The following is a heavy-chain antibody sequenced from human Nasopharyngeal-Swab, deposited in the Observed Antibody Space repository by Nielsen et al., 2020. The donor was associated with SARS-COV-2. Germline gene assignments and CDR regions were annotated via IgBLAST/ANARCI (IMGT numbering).Heavy chain of an antibody. V-gene: IGHV1-24*01. CDR1: GYTITELS. CDR2: FDPEDGET. J-gene: IGHJ5*02. CDR3: ATSPPIVAGGWFDP. D-gene: IGHD2-21*01. Sequence: ASVKNTCKVSGYTITELSMHWVRQAPAKGLEWMGGFDPEDGETIYAQKFQGRVTMTEDTSTNTAYMELSSLRSEDTAVYYCATSPPIVAGGWFDPWGQGTLVTVSS.